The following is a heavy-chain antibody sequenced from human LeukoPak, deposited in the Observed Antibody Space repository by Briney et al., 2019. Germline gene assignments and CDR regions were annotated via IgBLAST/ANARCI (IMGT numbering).Heavy chain of an antibody. V-gene: IGHV1-69*05. D-gene: IGHD6-19*01. CDR2: IIPIFGTA. CDR1: GGTFSSYA. CDR3: ARDIAVAGTFDY. Sequence: GASVKVSCKASGGTFSSYAISWVRQAPGQGLEWMGRIIPIFGTANYAQKFQGRVTITTDESTSTAYMELSSLRSEDTAVYYCARDIAVAGTFDYWGQGTLVTVSS. J-gene: IGHJ4*02.